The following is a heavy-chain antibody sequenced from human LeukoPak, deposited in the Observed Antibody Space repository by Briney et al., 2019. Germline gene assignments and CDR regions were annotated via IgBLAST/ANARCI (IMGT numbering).Heavy chain of an antibody. CDR1: GFTFSDYY. Sequence: GGSLRLTCAASGFTFSDYYMSWIRQAPGKGLEWVSYISSSGSTIYYADSVKGRFTISRDNAKNSLYLQMNSLRAEDTAVYYCAKELAYDFGPESSYYGMDVWGQGTTVTVSS. V-gene: IGHV3-11*01. CDR2: ISSSGSTI. CDR3: AKELAYDFGPESSYYGMDV. J-gene: IGHJ6*02. D-gene: IGHD3-3*01.